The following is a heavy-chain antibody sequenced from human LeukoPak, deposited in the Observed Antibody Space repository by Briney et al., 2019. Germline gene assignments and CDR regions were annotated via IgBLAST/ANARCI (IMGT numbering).Heavy chain of an antibody. Sequence: ASVKVSCKASGYTFTGYYMYWVRQAPGQGLEWMGRINPNSGGTNYAQKFQGRVTMTRDTSISTAYMELSRLRSDDTAVYYCARGQWLVQGYYYYGMDVWGQGTTVTVSS. CDR2: INPNSGGT. CDR3: ARGQWLVQGYYYYGMDV. D-gene: IGHD6-19*01. J-gene: IGHJ6*02. CDR1: GYTFTGYY. V-gene: IGHV1-2*06.